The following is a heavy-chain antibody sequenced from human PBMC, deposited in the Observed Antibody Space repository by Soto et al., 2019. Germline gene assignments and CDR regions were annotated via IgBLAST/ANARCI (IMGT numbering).Heavy chain of an antibody. CDR1: GYTFTSYG. Sequence: GASVKVSCKASGYTFTSYGISWVRQAPGQGLEWMGWISAYNGNTNYAQKLQGRVTMTTDTSTSTAYMELRSLRSDDTAVYYCARDPLVVVAATRDYYYYGMDVWGQGTTVTVSS. J-gene: IGHJ6*02. CDR3: ARDPLVVVAATRDYYYYGMDV. CDR2: ISAYNGNT. D-gene: IGHD2-15*01. V-gene: IGHV1-18*01.